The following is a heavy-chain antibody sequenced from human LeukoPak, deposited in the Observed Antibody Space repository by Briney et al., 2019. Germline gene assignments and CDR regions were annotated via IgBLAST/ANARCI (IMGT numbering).Heavy chain of an antibody. Sequence: PSETLSLTCTVSGGSISSSSYYWGWIRQPPGKGLEWIGSIYYSGSTYYNPSLKSRVTISVDTSKNQFSLKLSSVTAADTAVYYCARHGYSYGNSLDYWGQGTLVTVSS. CDR1: GGSISSSSYY. CDR2: IYYSGST. D-gene: IGHD5-18*01. J-gene: IGHJ4*02. CDR3: ARHGYSYGNSLDY. V-gene: IGHV4-39*01.